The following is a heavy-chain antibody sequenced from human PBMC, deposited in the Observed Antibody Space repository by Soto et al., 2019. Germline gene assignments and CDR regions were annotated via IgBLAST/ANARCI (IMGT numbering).Heavy chain of an antibody. CDR3: ARLRYFDWLPDYYGMDV. CDR2: IIPIFGTA. CDR1: GGTFSSYA. J-gene: IGHJ6*02. Sequence: SVKVSCKACGGTFSSYAISWVRQAPGQGLEWMGGIIPIFGTANYAQKFQGRVTITADESTSTAYMELSSLRSEDTAVYYCARLRYFDWLPDYYGMDVWGQGTTVTVSS. D-gene: IGHD3-9*01. V-gene: IGHV1-69*13.